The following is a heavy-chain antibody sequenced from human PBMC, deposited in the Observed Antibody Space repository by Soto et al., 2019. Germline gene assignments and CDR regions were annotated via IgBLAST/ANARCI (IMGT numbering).Heavy chain of an antibody. J-gene: IGHJ6*02. CDR3: ARDRVVTPPYYYYGMDV. V-gene: IGHV3-33*01. D-gene: IGHD2-21*02. CDR2: IWYDGSNK. Sequence: GGSLRLSCASSGFTFSSYGMHWVRQAPGKGLEWVAVIWYDGSNKYYADSVKGRFTISRDNSKNTLYLQMNSLRAEDTAVYYCARDRVVTPPYYYYGMDVCCQGATVTVSS. CDR1: GFTFSSYG.